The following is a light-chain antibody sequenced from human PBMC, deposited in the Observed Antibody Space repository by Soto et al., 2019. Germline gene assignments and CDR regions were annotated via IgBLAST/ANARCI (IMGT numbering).Light chain of an antibody. Sequence: QSVLTQPASVSGSPGQSITISCTGTSSDVGGYNYVSWYQQFPGKVPKLMIYEVSNRPSGVSDRFSGSKSGNTASLTISGLQAEDEADYYCSSYTSSTTVLFGGGTKLIVL. CDR1: SSDVGGYNY. CDR2: EVS. V-gene: IGLV2-14*01. J-gene: IGLJ2*01. CDR3: SSYTSSTTVL.